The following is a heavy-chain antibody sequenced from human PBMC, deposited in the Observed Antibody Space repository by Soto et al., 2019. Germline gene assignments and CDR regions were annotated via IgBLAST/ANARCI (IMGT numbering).Heavy chain of an antibody. V-gene: IGHV3-30*18. J-gene: IGHJ4*02. CDR1: GLTFSAAG. CDR2: IANDGRSE. Sequence: QVQLVESGGGVVQPGRSLRLSCAASGLTFSAAGMHWVRQAPGKGLVWVAFIANDGRSESYADSVKGRFTISRDNSQNRLYLQMNGLRAEDTAVYYCAKDKGRTAIDYWGQGTLVSVSS. CDR3: AKDKGRTAIDY.